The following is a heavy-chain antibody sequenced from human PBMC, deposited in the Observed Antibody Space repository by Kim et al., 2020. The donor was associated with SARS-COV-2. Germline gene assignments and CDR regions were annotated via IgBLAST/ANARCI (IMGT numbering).Heavy chain of an antibody. CDR3: ARGQLDSNWFDP. J-gene: IGHJ5*02. V-gene: IGHV3-30*04. CDR1: GFTFSSYA. Sequence: GGSLRLSCAASGFTFSSYAMHWVRQAPGKGLEWVAVISYDGSNKYYADSVKGRFTISRDNSKNTLYLQMNSLRAEDTAVYYCARGQLDSNWFDPWGQGTLVTVSS. CDR2: ISYDGSNK. D-gene: IGHD6-13*01.